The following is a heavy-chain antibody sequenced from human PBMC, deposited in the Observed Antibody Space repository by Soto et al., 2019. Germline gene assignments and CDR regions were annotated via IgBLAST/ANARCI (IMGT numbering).Heavy chain of an antibody. Sequence: KESGPTLVKPTQTLTLTCSFSGFSLSTSGVGVGWIRQPPGKALEWLAFIFWDDDKRYSPSLRSRFTIIKDTSKNQVVLTMTNMDPVDTATYYCAHRRYYDSSGYSPFDYWGQGTLVTVSS. V-gene: IGHV2-5*02. CDR3: AHRRYYDSSGYSPFDY. D-gene: IGHD3-22*01. CDR2: IFWDDDK. CDR1: GFSLSTSGVG. J-gene: IGHJ4*02.